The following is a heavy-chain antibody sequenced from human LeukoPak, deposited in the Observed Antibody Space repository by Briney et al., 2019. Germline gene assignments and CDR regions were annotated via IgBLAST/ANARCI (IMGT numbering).Heavy chain of an antibody. CDR3: AMSGGSCYECYYYGMDV. CDR2: ISYDGSNK. V-gene: IGHV3-30*04. J-gene: IGHJ6*01. CDR1: GFTFSNYA. Sequence: PGRSLRLSCAASGFTFSNYAMHWVRQAPGKGLEWVAVISYDGSNKCYADSVKGRFTISRDNSKNTLYLQMNSLRAEDTAVYYCAMSGGSCYECYYYGMDVWGQGTTVTVSS. D-gene: IGHD2-15*01.